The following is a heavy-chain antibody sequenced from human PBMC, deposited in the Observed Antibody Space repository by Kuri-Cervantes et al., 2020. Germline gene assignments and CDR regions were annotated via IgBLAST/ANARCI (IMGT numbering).Heavy chain of an antibody. J-gene: IGHJ2*01. D-gene: IGHD3-16*02. CDR3: ARGGRDYVWGSYRQYWYFDL. V-gene: IGHV4-39*07. Sequence: SETLSLTCTVSGGSISSSSYYWGWIRQPPGKGLEWIGSIYYSGITYYNPSLKSRVTISVDTSKNQFSLKLSSVTAADTAVYYCARGGRDYVWGSYRQYWYFDLWGRGTLVTVSS. CDR2: IYYSGIT. CDR1: GGSISSSSYY.